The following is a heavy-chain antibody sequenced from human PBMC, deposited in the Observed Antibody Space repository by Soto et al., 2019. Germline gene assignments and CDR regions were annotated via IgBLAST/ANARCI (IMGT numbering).Heavy chain of an antibody. D-gene: IGHD3-10*02. Sequence: QVQLVQSGAEVKKPGASVKVSCKASGYTFTNDYMHWVRQAPGQGLEWMGIINPSTGTTSYAQKFQGRVTMTRDTSTSTVHMELSSLRSDDTAVYYCESAAWDSVRGVREFDSRGQGTLVTVSS. V-gene: IGHV1-46*01. CDR1: GYTFTNDY. CDR2: INPSTGTT. CDR3: ESAAWDSVRGVREFDS. J-gene: IGHJ4*02.